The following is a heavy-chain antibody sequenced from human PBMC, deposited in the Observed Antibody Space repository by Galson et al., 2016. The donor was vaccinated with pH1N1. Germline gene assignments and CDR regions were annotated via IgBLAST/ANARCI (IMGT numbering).Heavy chain of an antibody. Sequence: SGKVSCKASGYTFTRYYLHWVRQAPGQGLEWMGVLDPTGGGTTYAQKFHSRLTMTRDTSTSTFSMELSSLKSEDTAVYYCTRDLGRLRDYWGQGTLVTVSS. V-gene: IGHV1-46*01. J-gene: IGHJ4*02. D-gene: IGHD1-26*01. CDR2: LDPTGGGT. CDR3: TRDLGRLRDY. CDR1: GYTFTRYY.